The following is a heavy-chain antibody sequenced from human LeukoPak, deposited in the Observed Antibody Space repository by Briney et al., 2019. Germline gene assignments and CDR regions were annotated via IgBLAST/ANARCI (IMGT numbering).Heavy chain of an antibody. V-gene: IGHV4-59*01. J-gene: IGHJ4*02. CDR3: ARGDVALDY. D-gene: IGHD2-21*01. Sequence: SETLSLTCTVSGGSISSYYWSWIRQPPGKVLEWIGYIYYSGSTNYNPSLKSRVTISVDTSKNQFSLKLSSVTAADTAVYYCARGDVALDYWGQGTLVTVSS. CDR1: GGSISSYY. CDR2: IYYSGST.